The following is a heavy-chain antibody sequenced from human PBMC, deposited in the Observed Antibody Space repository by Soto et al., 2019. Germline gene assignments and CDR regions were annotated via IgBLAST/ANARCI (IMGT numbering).Heavy chain of an antibody. CDR2: IIVANANT. CDR3: AAEVYSGGDCCHFEY. Sequence: SVKVSCKTSGFTFSNSAVQWVRQAPGQRLEWIGWIIVANANTNYAQKVQGRVTLTRDMSTNTAYMELSSLRSEDTAVYYCAAEVYSGGDCCHFEYWGLGTRVTVSS. CDR1: GFTFSNSA. J-gene: IGHJ4*02. V-gene: IGHV1-58*01. D-gene: IGHD2-21*02.